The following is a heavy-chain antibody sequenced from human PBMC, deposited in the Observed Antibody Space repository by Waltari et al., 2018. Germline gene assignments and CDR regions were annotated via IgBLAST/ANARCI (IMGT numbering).Heavy chain of an antibody. J-gene: IGHJ4*02. CDR3: ARDGDYYDSSGYSVTFDY. Sequence: QLQLQESGPGLVKPSETLSLTCTVSGGSISSSSYYWGWIRQPPGKGLEWIGSIYYSGSNDYNPSLKSRVTISVDTSKNQFSLKLSSVTAADTAVYYCARDGDYYDSSGYSVTFDYWGQGTLVTVSS. V-gene: IGHV4-39*07. CDR1: GGSISSSSYY. D-gene: IGHD3-22*01. CDR2: IYYSGSN.